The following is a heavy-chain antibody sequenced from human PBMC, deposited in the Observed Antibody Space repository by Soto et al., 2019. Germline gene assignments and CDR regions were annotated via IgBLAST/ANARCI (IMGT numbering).Heavy chain of an antibody. J-gene: IGHJ2*01. Sequence: QVQLVESGGGVVQPGRSLRLSCAASGFTFSSYGMHWVRQAPGKGLEWVAVIWYDGSNKYYADSVKGRFTISRDNSKTTLYLQMNSLRAEDTAVYYCARGYGDPTQGWYFDLWGRGTLGTVCS. CDR2: IWYDGSNK. V-gene: IGHV3-33*01. CDR1: GFTFSSYG. CDR3: ARGYGDPTQGWYFDL. D-gene: IGHD4-17*01.